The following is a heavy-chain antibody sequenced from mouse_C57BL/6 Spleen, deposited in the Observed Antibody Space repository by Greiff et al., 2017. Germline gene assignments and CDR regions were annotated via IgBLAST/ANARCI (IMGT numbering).Heavy chain of an antibody. CDR1: GYNFTSYC. V-gene: IGHV1-59*01. CDR3: ASGGGWFAY. J-gene: IGHJ3*01. D-gene: IGHD1-1*02. Sequence: QVQLQQPGAELVRPGTSVKLSCKASGYNFTSYCMHWVKQRPGQGLEWIGVIDPSDSYTDYDQKFKGKATLTVDTSSRTAYMQLSSLTSEDSAVYCCASGGGWFAYWGQGTLVTVSA. CDR2: IDPSDSYT.